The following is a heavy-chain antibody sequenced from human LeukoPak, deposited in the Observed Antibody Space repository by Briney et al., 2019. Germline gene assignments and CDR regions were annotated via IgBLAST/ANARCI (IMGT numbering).Heavy chain of an antibody. CDR2: IYYSGST. CDR3: ARRRIGDSTITIYNWFDP. CDR1: GGSISSSSYY. J-gene: IGHJ5*02. Sequence: SETLSLTCTVSGGSISSSSYYWGWIRQPPGNGLEWIGSIYYSGSTYYNPSLKSRVTISVDPSKNQFSLKLSSVAAADTAVYYCARRRIGDSTITIYNWFDPWGQGTLVTVSS. V-gene: IGHV4-39*01. D-gene: IGHD4-11*01.